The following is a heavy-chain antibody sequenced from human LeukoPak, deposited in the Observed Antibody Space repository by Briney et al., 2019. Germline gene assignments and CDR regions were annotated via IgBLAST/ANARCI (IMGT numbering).Heavy chain of an antibody. Sequence: LTGGSLRLSCAASGFTFSSYAMSWVRQAPGKGLEWVSAISGSGGSTYYADSVKGRFTIPRDNSKNTLYLQMNSLRAEDTAVYYCAKSIVGATKTYWGQGTLVTVSS. D-gene: IGHD1-26*01. V-gene: IGHV3-23*01. CDR2: ISGSGGST. CDR1: GFTFSSYA. J-gene: IGHJ4*02. CDR3: AKSIVGATKTY.